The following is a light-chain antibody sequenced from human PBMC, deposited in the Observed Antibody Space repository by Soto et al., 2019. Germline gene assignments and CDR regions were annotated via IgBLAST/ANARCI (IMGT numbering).Light chain of an antibody. V-gene: IGKV3-20*01. J-gene: IGKJ1*01. CDR2: RAS. Sequence: EIVLTQSPGTLVLSPGERVNLSCRASQSVNYNYLVWYQQKPGQAPRLLISRASSRATGIPDRFSGSGSRTDFTLTISRLEPEDFAVYYCHQYGSSPGTFGQGTKVEFK. CDR1: QSVNYNY. CDR3: HQYGSSPGT.